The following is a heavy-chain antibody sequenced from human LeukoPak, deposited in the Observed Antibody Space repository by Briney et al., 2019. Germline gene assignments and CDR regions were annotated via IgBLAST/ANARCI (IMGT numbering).Heavy chain of an antibody. V-gene: IGHV1-2*06. CDR3: ARGYSYYYGLDV. Sequence: ASVTVSCKASGYTFTGYYMHWVRQAPGQGLEWMGRINPNSGGTNYAQKFQGRVTMTRDTSISTAYMELSRLRSDDTAVYYCARGYSYYYGLDVWGQGTTVTVSS. CDR2: INPNSGGT. D-gene: IGHD1-26*01. J-gene: IGHJ6*02. CDR1: GYTFTGYY.